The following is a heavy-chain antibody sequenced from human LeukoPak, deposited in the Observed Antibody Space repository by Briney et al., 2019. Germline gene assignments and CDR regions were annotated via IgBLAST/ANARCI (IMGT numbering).Heavy chain of an antibody. J-gene: IGHJ4*02. CDR2: INHSGST. V-gene: IGHV4-34*01. CDR3: ARRYYYNLGSFPFDF. Sequence: SETLSLTCTVSGGSISSHYWSWIRQPPGKGLEWIGEINHSGSTNYNPSLNSRVTILEDTSKNQFYLNLSSVTAADTAVYYCARRYYYNLGSFPFDFWGQGTLVTVSS. D-gene: IGHD3-10*01. CDR1: GGSISSHY.